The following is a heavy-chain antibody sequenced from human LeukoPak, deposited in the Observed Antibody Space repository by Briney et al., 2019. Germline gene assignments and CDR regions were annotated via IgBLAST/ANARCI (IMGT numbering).Heavy chain of an antibody. CDR2: IKKYGRET. V-gene: IGHV3-7*03. D-gene: IGHD5-12*01. CDR1: GFTFSTSW. CDR3: ARGRYSGTTYYFDY. Sequence: PGGSLRLSCAASGFTFSTSWMSWVRQVPGKGLEWVANIKKYGRETYYVDSVKGLFTISRHNAKNSLYLQMNSLRAEDTAMYYCARGRYSGTTYYFDYWGQGTLVTVSS. J-gene: IGHJ4*02.